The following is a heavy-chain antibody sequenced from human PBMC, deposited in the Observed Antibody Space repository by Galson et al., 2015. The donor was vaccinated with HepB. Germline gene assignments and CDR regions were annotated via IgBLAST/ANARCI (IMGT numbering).Heavy chain of an antibody. CDR3: VRNGEWELPPLED. CDR2: IYPGDSDT. CDR1: GYSFTSYW. V-gene: IGHV5-51*03. Sequence: QSGAEVKKPGESLKISCKGSGYSFTSYWIGWVRQMPGKGLEWMGIIYPGDSDTRYSPSFQGQVTISADKSTSAAYLQWSSLKASDAAMYYCVRNGEWELPPLEDWGQGTLVTVSS. D-gene: IGHD1-26*01. J-gene: IGHJ4*02.